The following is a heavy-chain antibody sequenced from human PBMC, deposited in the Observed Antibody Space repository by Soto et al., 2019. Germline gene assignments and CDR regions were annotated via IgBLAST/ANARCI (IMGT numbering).Heavy chain of an antibody. V-gene: IGHV1-18*04. CDR2: ISAYNGNT. D-gene: IGHD2-2*01. Sequence: AASVKVSCKASGYTFTSYGISWVRQAPGQGLEWMGWISAYNGNTNYAQKLQGRVTMTTDTSTSTAYMELRSLRSDDTAVYYCARYGEYQLPLLYPLYYYGMYVCGQGTTVTVSS. CDR3: ARYGEYQLPLLYPLYYYGMYV. J-gene: IGHJ6*02. CDR1: GYTFTSYG.